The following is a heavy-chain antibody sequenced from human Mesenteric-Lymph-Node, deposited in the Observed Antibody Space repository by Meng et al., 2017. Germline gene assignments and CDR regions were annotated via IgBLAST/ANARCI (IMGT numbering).Heavy chain of an antibody. D-gene: IGHD3-22*01. CDR1: GFSLSTSGVG. J-gene: IGHJ3*02. CDR3: AHSANFNYYDSNYAFDI. V-gene: IGHV2-5*02. Sequence: SGPTLVKPTQTLTLTCTFSGFSLSTSGVGVGWIRQPPGKALEWLALIYWDDDKRYSPSLKSRLTITKDTSKNQVVLTMTNMHPVDTATYYCAHSANFNYYDSNYAFDIWGQGTMVTVSS. CDR2: IYWDDDK.